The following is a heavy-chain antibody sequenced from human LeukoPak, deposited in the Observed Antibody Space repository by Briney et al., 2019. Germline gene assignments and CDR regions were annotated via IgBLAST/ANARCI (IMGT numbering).Heavy chain of an antibody. CDR3: AKDSPLGYYGSGKGYYFDY. V-gene: IGHV3-23*01. CDR1: GFTFSTYA. Sequence: PGGSLRLSCAASGFTFSTYAMTWVRQAPGKGLEWVSSITPNGDATSAADSVKGRFTISRDNSKNTLYLQMNSLRVEDTALYYCAKDSPLGYYGSGKGYYFDYWGRGTLVTVSS. J-gene: IGHJ4*02. D-gene: IGHD3-10*01. CDR2: ITPNGDAT.